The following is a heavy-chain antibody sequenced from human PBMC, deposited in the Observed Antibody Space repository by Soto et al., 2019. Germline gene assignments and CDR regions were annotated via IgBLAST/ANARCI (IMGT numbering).Heavy chain of an antibody. CDR2: IYHSGST. CDR3: AKDPQQLIVYFDY. Sequence: PSETLSLTCAVSSGSISSSNWWSWVRQPPGKGLEWIGEIYHSGSTNYNPSLKSRVTISRDNSKNTLYLQMNSLRAEDTAVYYCAKDPQQLIVYFDYWGQGTQVTVSS. J-gene: IGHJ4*02. D-gene: IGHD6-13*01. V-gene: IGHV4-4*02. CDR1: SGSISSSNW.